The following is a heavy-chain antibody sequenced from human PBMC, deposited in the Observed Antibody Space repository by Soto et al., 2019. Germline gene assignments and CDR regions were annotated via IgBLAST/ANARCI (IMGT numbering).Heavy chain of an antibody. D-gene: IGHD3-9*01. V-gene: IGHV3-9*01. Sequence: GGSLRLSCAASGFNFDDYAMHWVRQAPGKGLEWVSGISWNSGSIGYADSVKGRFTISRDNAKNSLYLQMNSLRAEDTALYYCAKASLGDILTGYSNTFDYWGQGTLVTVSS. CDR2: ISWNSGSI. CDR3: AKASLGDILTGYSNTFDY. CDR1: GFNFDDYA. J-gene: IGHJ4*02.